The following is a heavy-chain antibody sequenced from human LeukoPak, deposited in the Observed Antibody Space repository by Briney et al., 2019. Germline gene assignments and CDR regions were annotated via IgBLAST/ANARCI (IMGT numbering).Heavy chain of an antibody. D-gene: IGHD3-22*01. CDR3: ARGDSGGYFRYYYYGMGV. V-gene: IGHV4-59*01. CDR1: GDSISDYY. J-gene: IGHJ6*02. CDR2: INYSGST. Sequence: ETSETLSLTCTVSGDSISDYYWSWIRRPPGKGLEWIAYINYSGSTHYNPSLKSRVTISIDTSKNQISLRLSSVRAADTAVYYCARGDSGGYFRYYYYGMGVWGQGTTVTVSS.